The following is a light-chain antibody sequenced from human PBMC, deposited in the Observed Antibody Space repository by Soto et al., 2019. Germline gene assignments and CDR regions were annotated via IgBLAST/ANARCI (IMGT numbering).Light chain of an antibody. CDR2: GAS. J-gene: IGKJ5*01. V-gene: IGKV3-20*01. Sequence: EIVLTQSPGTLSLSPVERATLSCMASQSVSSSYLAWYQQKPGQAPRLLIYGASSRATGIPDRFSGSGSGTDFTLTISRLEPGDFAVYYCQQYGSLITFGQGTRLEIK. CDR1: QSVSSSY. CDR3: QQYGSLIT.